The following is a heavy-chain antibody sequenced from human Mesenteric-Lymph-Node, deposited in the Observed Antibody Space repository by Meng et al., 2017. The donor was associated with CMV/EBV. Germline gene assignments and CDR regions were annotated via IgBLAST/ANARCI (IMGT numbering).Heavy chain of an antibody. CDR3: ARNWNTLTTFLGMDV. CDR1: GYTFTGYY. J-gene: IGHJ6*02. CDR2: INPNSGGT. V-gene: IGHV1-2*02. D-gene: IGHD4-11*01. Sequence: ASVKVSCKASGYTFTGYYMHWVRQAPGQGLEWMGWINPNSGGTNYAQKFQGRVTMTRDTSISTAYMELSRLRSDDTAVYYCARNWNTLTTFLGMDVWGQGTTVTVSS.